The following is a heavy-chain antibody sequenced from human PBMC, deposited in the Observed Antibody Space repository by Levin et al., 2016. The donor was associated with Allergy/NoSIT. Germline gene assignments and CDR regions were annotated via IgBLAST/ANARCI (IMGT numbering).Heavy chain of an antibody. J-gene: IGHJ6*02. V-gene: IGHV4-59*01. Sequence: GSLRLSCTVSGGSISNYWSWIRQPPGKGLEWIGYIYYSGSTDYNPSLKSRVTISVDTSKNQFSLKLSSVTAADTAVYYCARGTYYYYGMDVWGQGTTVTVSS. CDR3: ARGTYYYYGMDV. CDR1: GGSISNY. CDR2: IYYSGST.